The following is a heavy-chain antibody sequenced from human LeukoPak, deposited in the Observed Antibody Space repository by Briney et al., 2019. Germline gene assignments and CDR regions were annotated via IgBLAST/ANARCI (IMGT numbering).Heavy chain of an antibody. CDR2: IHSGGRA. Sequence: GGSLRLSCAASGFSVSSNYLTWVRQAPGKGLEWVSVIHSGGRAYYADSVKGRFTTSRDNSKNTLDLQMNSLSVEDTAVYYCVGVETITMVRGASGDVWGKGTTVTVSS. D-gene: IGHD3-10*01. CDR3: VGVETITMVRGASGDV. CDR1: GFSVSSNY. V-gene: IGHV3-66*02. J-gene: IGHJ6*04.